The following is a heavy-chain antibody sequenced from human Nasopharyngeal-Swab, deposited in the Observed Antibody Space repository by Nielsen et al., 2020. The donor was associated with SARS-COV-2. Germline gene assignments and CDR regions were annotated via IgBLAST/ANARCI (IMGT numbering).Heavy chain of an antibody. Sequence: SGPTLVKPTETLTLTCTVSGFSLSNARMGVSWIRQPPGKALEWLAHIFSNDEKSYSTSLKSRLTISKDTSKSQVVLTMTNMDPVDTATYYCAHSSTMIVVADNWFDPWGQGTLVTVSS. CDR1: GFSLSNARMG. J-gene: IGHJ5*02. V-gene: IGHV2-26*01. CDR3: AHSSTMIVVADNWFDP. D-gene: IGHD3-22*01. CDR2: IFSNDEK.